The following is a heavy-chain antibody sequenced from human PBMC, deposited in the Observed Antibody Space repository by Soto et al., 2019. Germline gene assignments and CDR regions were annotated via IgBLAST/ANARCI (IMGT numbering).Heavy chain of an antibody. J-gene: IGHJ6*03. D-gene: IGHD6-6*01. CDR3: ERATAARIGSYYYMDV. Sequence: QVQLVQSGAEVKKPGSSVKVSCKASGGTFSSYTISWVRQAPGQGLEWMGRIIPILGIANYAQKFQGRVTITADKSTSTAYMELSSLRSEDTAVYYCERATAARIGSYYYMDVWGKGTTVTVSS. CDR2: IIPILGIA. CDR1: GGTFSSYT. V-gene: IGHV1-69*02.